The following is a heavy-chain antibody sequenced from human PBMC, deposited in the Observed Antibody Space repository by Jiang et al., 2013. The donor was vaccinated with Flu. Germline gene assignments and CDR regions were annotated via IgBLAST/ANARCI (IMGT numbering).Heavy chain of an antibody. D-gene: IGHD2-21*01. Sequence: PGLVKPSETLSLTCTVSGDSISNYYWHWIRQPPGKGLEWIGYIHHSGSTSYNPSLKSRLTISVDTSKNXLSLRLSSVTAADTAVYYCAREYSAFDFWGQGTMVTVSS. CDR3: AREYSAFDF. CDR2: IHHSGST. J-gene: IGHJ3*01. CDR1: GDSISNYY. V-gene: IGHV4-59*01.